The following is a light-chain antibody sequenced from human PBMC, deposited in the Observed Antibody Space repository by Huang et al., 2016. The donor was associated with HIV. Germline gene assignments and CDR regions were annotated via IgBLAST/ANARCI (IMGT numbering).Light chain of an antibody. J-gene: IGKJ4*01. CDR2: GAS. Sequence: EIVMTQSPATLSVSPGKRCTLSCRASQSVGRNLAWYQQKPGQTPRLLISGASTRAADIPARFSGSGSGTEFALNISSLQSEDFAVYYCQQYNNWPLTFGGGTKVEIK. CDR3: QQYNNWPLT. CDR1: QSVGRN. V-gene: IGKV3-15*01.